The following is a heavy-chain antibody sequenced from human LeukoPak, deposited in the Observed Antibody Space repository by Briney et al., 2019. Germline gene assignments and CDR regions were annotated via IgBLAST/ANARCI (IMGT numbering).Heavy chain of an antibody. CDR1: GYTFTCYY. V-gene: IGHV1-2*06. CDR2: INPNSGGT. CDR3: ARDPTYYDILTGLEQYNWFDP. J-gene: IGHJ5*02. Sequence: GASVKVSCKASGYTFTCYYMHWVRQAPGQGLEWMGRINPNSGGTNYAQKFQGRVTMTRDTSISTAYIELSRLRSDDTAVYYCARDPTYYDILTGLEQYNWFDPWGQGTLVTVSS. D-gene: IGHD3-9*01.